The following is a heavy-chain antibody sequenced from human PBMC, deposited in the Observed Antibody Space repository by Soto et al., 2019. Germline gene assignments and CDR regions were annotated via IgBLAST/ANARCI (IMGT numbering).Heavy chain of an antibody. J-gene: IGHJ6*02. CDR2: ISYDGSNK. V-gene: IGHV3-30-3*01. CDR3: ARDRARHSWIKFRENKNQIRVVLDGMDV. Sequence: GGSLRLSCAASGFTFSSYAMHWVRQAPGKGLEWVAVISYDGSNKYYADSVKGRFTISRDNSKNTLYLQMNSLRAEDTAVYYCARDRARHSWIKFRENKNQIRVVLDGMDVWGQGTTVTVSS. CDR1: GFTFSSYA. D-gene: IGHD3-16*01.